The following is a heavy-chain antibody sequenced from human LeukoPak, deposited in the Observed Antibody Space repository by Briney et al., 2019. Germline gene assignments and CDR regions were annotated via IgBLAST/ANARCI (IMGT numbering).Heavy chain of an antibody. D-gene: IGHD3-16*02. Sequence: GGPLRLSCAASGFTFSSYEMNWVRQAPGKGLEWVSYISSSGSTIYYADSVKGQFTISRDNAKNSLYLQMNSLRAEDTAVYYCARGSSPFGGVITNFDYWGQGTLVTVSS. J-gene: IGHJ4*02. CDR1: GFTFSSYE. CDR2: ISSSGSTI. CDR3: ARGSSPFGGVITNFDY. V-gene: IGHV3-48*03.